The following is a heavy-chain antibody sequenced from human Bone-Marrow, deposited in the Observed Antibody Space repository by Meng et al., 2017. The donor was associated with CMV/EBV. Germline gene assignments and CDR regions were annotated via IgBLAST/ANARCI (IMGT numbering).Heavy chain of an antibody. J-gene: IGHJ5*02. CDR3: ARITSWGIDH. Sequence: SETLSLTCAVYGGSFSGYYWSWIRQPPGKGLEWIGEINHSGSTNYNPSLKSRVTISVDTSKNQFSLKLSSVTAADTAVYYCARITSWGIDHWGQGTQVTVSS. V-gene: IGHV4-34*01. D-gene: IGHD2-2*01. CDR1: GGSFSGYY. CDR2: INHSGST.